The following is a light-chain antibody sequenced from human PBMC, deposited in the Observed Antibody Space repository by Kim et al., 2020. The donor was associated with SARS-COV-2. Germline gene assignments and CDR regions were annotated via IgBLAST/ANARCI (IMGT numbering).Light chain of an antibody. CDR3: QQTYTSWT. Sequence: VGEKVTITGRASQRIAKYLNGYQQKQGKAPNLLIYDASSLQSGVPSRLSGSGSGTDFTLTISSLHPEDFATYYCQQTYTSWTFGPGTKLEI. J-gene: IGKJ1*01. CDR1: QRIAKY. CDR2: DAS. V-gene: IGKV1-39*01.